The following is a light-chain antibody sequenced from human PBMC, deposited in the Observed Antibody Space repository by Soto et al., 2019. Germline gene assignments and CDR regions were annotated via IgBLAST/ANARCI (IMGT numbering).Light chain of an antibody. CDR2: GVS. CDR3: SSYKTSSTVVV. J-gene: IGLJ2*01. CDR1: SSDIGGYNY. V-gene: IGLV2-14*01. Sequence: QSALTQPASVSGSPGQSITISCTGTSSDIGGYNYVSWYQQYPGKAPKLMIFGVSDRPSGVSNRFSGSKSGTTASLTISGXXXXXXXXYYCSSYKTSSTVVVFGGGTKLTVL.